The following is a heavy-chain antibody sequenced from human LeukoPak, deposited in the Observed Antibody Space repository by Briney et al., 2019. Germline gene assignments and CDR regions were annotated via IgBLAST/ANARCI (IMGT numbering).Heavy chain of an antibody. D-gene: IGHD1-26*01. CDR3: AKLGSGSYRDYYYGMDV. V-gene: IGHV3-30*18. CDR2: ISYDGSDK. J-gene: IGHJ6*02. Sequence: GGSLRLSCAASGFTFSTSGMHWARQAPGKGLEWVADISYDGSDKYYADSVKGRFTISRDNSKNTLYLQMNSLRAEDTAVYYCAKLGSGSYRDYYYGMDVWGQGTTVTVSS. CDR1: GFTFSTSG.